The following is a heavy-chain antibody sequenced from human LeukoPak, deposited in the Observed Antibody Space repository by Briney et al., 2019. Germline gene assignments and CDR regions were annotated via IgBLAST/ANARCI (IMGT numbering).Heavy chain of an antibody. CDR2: IYSGGST. D-gene: IGHD2-2*02. J-gene: IGHJ6*02. Sequence: GGSLRLSCAASGFTVSSNYMSWVRQAPGKGLEWVSVIYSGGSTYYAGSVKGRFTISRHNSKNTLYLQMNSLRAEDTAVYYCARVGYCSSTSCYTGYYYGMDVWGQGTTVTVSS. CDR1: GFTVSSNY. CDR3: ARVGYCSSTSCYTGYYYGMDV. V-gene: IGHV3-53*04.